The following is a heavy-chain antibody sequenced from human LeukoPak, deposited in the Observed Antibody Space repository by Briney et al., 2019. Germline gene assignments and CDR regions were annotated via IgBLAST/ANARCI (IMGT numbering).Heavy chain of an antibody. D-gene: IGHD6-13*01. CDR1: GFTFSSYS. CDR3: ARGSRWYYFDY. CDR2: INTSSSYI. J-gene: IGHJ4*02. Sequence: TGGSLRLSCAASGFTFSSYSMTWVRQAPGKGLEWVSSINTSSSYIYYADSLKGRFTISRDNAKNSLFLQMNSLRAEDTAIYYCARGSRWYYFDYWGQGTLVTVSS. V-gene: IGHV3-21*01.